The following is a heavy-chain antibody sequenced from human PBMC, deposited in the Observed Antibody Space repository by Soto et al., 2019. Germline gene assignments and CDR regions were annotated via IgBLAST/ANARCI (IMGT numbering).Heavy chain of an antibody. D-gene: IGHD6-19*01. Sequence: QITLKESGPTLVKPTQTLTLTCTFSGFSLSTSGVGVGWIRQPPGKALEWLALIYWDDDKRYSPSLKSRLTITKDTSNNQVVLTMTNMDHVDTDTYYCAHRAVAGPFDYWGQGTLVTVSS. CDR3: AHRAVAGPFDY. CDR2: IYWDDDK. V-gene: IGHV2-5*02. J-gene: IGHJ4*02. CDR1: GFSLSTSGVG.